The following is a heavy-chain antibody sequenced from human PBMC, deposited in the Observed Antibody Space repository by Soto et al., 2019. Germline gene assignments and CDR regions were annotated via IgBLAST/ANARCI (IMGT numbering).Heavy chain of an antibody. CDR3: ARVWFGEKYYYYGMDV. CDR2: IIPIFGTA. V-gene: IGHV1-69*13. D-gene: IGHD3-10*01. J-gene: IGHJ6*02. Sequence: SVKVSCKASGGTFSSYAISWVRQAPGQGLEWMGGIIPIFGTANYAQKFQGRVTITADESTSTAYMELSSLRSEDTAVYYCARVWFGEKYYYYGMDVWGQGTTVTVSS. CDR1: GGTFSSYA.